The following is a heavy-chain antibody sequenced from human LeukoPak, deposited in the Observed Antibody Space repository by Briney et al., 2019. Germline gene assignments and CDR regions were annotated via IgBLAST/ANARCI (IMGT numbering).Heavy chain of an antibody. CDR1: GFTFSTYS. CDR3: ARVSSSGWTVDYYFDY. D-gene: IGHD6-19*01. CDR2: IDTGTSTI. Sequence: GSLRLSCAASGFTFSTYSMNWVRQAPGKGLEWVSYIDTGTSTIYYADSVKGRFTISKDNAKNSLYLQMNSLRAEDTAVYYCARVSSSGWTVDYYFDYWGQGTLVTVSS. J-gene: IGHJ4*02. V-gene: IGHV3-48*04.